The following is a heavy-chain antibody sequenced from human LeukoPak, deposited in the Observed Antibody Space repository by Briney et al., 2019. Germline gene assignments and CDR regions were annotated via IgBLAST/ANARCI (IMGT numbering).Heavy chain of an antibody. D-gene: IGHD3-22*01. CDR3: ARGLDYYDSSGWDY. CDR1: GGTFSSYA. CDR2: IIPILGIA. J-gene: IGHJ4*02. Sequence: ASVKVSCKASGGTFSSYAISWVRQAPGQGLEWMGRIIPILGIANYAQKFQGRVTITADKSTSTAYMELSSLRSEDTAVYYCARGLDYYDSSGWDYWGQGTLVTVSS. V-gene: IGHV1-69*04.